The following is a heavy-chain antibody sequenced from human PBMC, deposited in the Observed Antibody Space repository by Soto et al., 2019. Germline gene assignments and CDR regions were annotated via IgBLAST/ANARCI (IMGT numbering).Heavy chain of an antibody. CDR3: ARQVEVTYFDY. J-gene: IGHJ4*02. CDR2: ISYSGST. Sequence: QLHLQESGPGLLNPSETLSLTCTVSGRSISSSAYYWGWIRQPPGKRLEWIASISYSGSTYYNPSLKSRVTISVDTSKNQFSLKLRSMTAADTAVYYCARQVEVTYFDYWGQGTLVTVSS. CDR1: GRSISSSAYY. D-gene: IGHD1-1*01. V-gene: IGHV4-39*01.